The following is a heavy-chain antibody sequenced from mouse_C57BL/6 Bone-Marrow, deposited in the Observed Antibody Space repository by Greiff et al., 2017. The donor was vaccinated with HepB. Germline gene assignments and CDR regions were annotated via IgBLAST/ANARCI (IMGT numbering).Heavy chain of an antibody. J-gene: IGHJ1*03. CDR3: SFTTVVATDYWYFDV. Sequence: VQLQQSGPELVKPGASVKIPCKASGYTFTDYNMDWVKQSHGKSLEWIGDINPNNGGTIYNQKFKGKATLTVDKSSSTAYMELRSLTSEDTAVYYCSFTTVVATDYWYFDVWGTGTTVTVSS. V-gene: IGHV1-18*01. CDR2: INPNNGGT. D-gene: IGHD1-1*01. CDR1: GYTFTDYN.